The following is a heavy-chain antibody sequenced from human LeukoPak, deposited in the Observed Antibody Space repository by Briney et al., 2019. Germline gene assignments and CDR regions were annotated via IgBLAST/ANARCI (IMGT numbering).Heavy chain of an antibody. CDR2: IIPIFGTA. J-gene: IGHJ5*02. D-gene: IGHD2-2*01. CDR3: ARGGYCSSTSCFIDNWFDP. Sequence: SVKVSFKASGGTFSSYAISWVRQAPGQGLEWMGGIIPIFGTANYAQKFQGRVTITADESTSTAYMELSSLRSEDTAVYYCARGGYCSSTSCFIDNWFDPWGQGTLVTVSS. V-gene: IGHV1-69*01. CDR1: GGTFSSYA.